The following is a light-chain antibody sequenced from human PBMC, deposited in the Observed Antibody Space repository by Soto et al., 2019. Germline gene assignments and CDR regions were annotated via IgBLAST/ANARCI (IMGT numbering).Light chain of an antibody. J-gene: IGKJ1*01. CDR1: QSVSSS. CDR3: QQGSTWPWT. CDR2: EAS. Sequence: EIVLTQPPATVSLSPGERATLSCGASQSVSSSLAWYQQKLGQAPRLLIYEASDRATGIPARFSGSGSGTDFTLIISSLEPEDFAVYYCQQGSTWPWTFGQGTKVDIK. V-gene: IGKV3-11*01.